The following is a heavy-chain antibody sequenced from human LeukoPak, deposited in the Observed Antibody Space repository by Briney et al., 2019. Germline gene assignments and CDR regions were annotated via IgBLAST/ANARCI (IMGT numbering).Heavy chain of an antibody. CDR1: GFTFSSYG. CDR3: ARDAGERWTVDFDY. Sequence: PGGSLRLSCAASGFTFSSYGMHWVRQAPGKGLEWVAFIRYDESKNSHADSVKGRFTISRDNSKNTLYLQMDSLRAEDTAVYYCARDAGERWTVDFDYWGQGTLVTVSS. CDR2: IRYDESKN. V-gene: IGHV3-30*02. D-gene: IGHD3/OR15-3a*01. J-gene: IGHJ4*02.